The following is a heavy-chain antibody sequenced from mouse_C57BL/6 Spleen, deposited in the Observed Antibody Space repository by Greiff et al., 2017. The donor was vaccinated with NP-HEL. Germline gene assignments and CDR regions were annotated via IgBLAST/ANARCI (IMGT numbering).Heavy chain of an antibody. Sequence: EVKVVESGGDLVKPGGSLKLSCAASGFTFSSYGMSWVRQTPDKRLEWVATISSGGSYTYYPDSVKGRFTISRDNAKNTLYLQMSSLKSEDTAMYYCARRGVTHYFDYWGQGTTLTVSS. V-gene: IGHV5-6*02. D-gene: IGHD2-5*01. J-gene: IGHJ2*01. CDR3: ARRGVTHYFDY. CDR2: ISSGGSYT. CDR1: GFTFSSYG.